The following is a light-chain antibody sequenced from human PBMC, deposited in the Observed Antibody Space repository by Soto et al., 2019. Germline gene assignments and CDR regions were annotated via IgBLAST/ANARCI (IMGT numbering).Light chain of an antibody. V-gene: IGKV3-11*01. Sequence: EIVLTQSPATLLLSPGERATLSCRASQSVSSYLAWYQQKPGQAPRLLIYDASNRATGIPARFSGSGSGTDFTLTISSLEPEDFAVYYCQQRSNWPPSLTFGGGTKVEIK. J-gene: IGKJ4*01. CDR2: DAS. CDR1: QSVSSY. CDR3: QQRSNWPPSLT.